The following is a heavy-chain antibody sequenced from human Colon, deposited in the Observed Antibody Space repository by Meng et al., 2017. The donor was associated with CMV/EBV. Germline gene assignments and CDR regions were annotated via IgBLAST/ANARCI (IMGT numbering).Heavy chain of an antibody. V-gene: IGHV3-20*04. CDR2: INWNGGNT. D-gene: IGHD2-2*01. CDR3: ARADCSSTSCKGADY. CDR1: GFTFDKYA. J-gene: IGHJ4*02. Sequence: GESLKISCAASGFTFDKYAMNWVRQAPGKGLEWVSGINWNGGNTGYADPVKGRFTISRDNAKNSLYLQMNSLRAEDTALYYCARADCSSTSCKGADYWGQGTLVTVSS.